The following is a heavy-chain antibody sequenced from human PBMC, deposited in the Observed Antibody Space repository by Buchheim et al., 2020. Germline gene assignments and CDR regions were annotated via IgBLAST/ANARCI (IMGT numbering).Heavy chain of an antibody. J-gene: IGHJ1*01. CDR2: ISGSGGST. D-gene: IGHD4-23*01. CDR1: GFTFSGYW. Sequence: EVQLVESGGGLVQPGGSLRLSCAASGFTFSGYWMLWVRQAPGKGLVWVSAISGSGGSTYYADSVKGRFTISRDNSKNTLYLQMNSLRAEDTAVYYCAKSVSPWGGKVEYFQHWGQGTL. V-gene: IGHV3-23*04. CDR3: AKSVSPWGGKVEYFQH.